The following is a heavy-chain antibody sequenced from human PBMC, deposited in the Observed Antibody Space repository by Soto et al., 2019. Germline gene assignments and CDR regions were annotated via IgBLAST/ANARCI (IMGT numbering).Heavy chain of an antibody. Sequence: PGGSLRLSCAASGFTFSSYSMNWVRQAPGKGLEWVSSISSSSSYIYYADSVKGRFTISRDNAKNSLYLQMNSLRAEDTAVYYCARDPQLQVVPAAMVEFDYWGQGTLVTVSS. D-gene: IGHD2-2*01. J-gene: IGHJ4*02. CDR1: GFTFSSYS. CDR3: ARDPQLQVVPAAMVEFDY. V-gene: IGHV3-21*01. CDR2: ISSSSSYI.